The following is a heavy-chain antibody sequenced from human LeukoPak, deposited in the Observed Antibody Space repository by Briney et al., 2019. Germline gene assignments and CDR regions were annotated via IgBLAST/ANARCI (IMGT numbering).Heavy chain of an antibody. D-gene: IGHD5-12*01. CDR1: GFTFSSYA. CDR3: ARDSSGYDFPPAPFDY. J-gene: IGHJ4*02. Sequence: ESGGSLRLSCAASGFTFSSYAMHWVRQAPGKGLEWVAVISYDGSNKYYADSVKGRFTISRDNSKNTLYLQMNSLRAEDTAVYYCARDSSGYDFPPAPFDYWGQGTLVTVSS. V-gene: IGHV3-30-3*01. CDR2: ISYDGSNK.